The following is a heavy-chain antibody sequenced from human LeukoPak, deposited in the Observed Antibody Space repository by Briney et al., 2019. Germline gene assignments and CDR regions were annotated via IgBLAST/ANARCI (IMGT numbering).Heavy chain of an antibody. CDR3: ARDSSGWYHWFDP. CDR1: GFTFSSYG. V-gene: IGHV3-23*01. J-gene: IGHJ5*02. D-gene: IGHD6-19*01. CDR2: ISGSGDST. Sequence: GGTLRLSCAASGFTFSSYGMSWVRQAPGKGLEWVSGISGSGDSTYYAESVKGRFTISRDNSKNTLYLQMNSLRADDTAVYYCARDSSGWYHWFDPWGQGTLVTVSS.